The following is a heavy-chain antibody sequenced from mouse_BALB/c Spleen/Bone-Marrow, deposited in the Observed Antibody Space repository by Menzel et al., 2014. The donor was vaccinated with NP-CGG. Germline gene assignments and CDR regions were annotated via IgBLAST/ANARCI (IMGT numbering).Heavy chain of an antibody. CDR2: IYPGDDDT. V-gene: IGHV1-80*01. CDR3: AGSTPLAY. CDR1: GYAFSRSW. Sequence: VQLQQSGAELVRPGSSVKISCKASGYAFSRSWMNWVKQRPGQGLEWTGQIYPGDDDTNYSGKFKGRATLTADKSSGTAYMQLSSLTSEDSAVYSCAGSTPLAYWGQGTLVTVSA. D-gene: IGHD1-1*01. J-gene: IGHJ3*01.